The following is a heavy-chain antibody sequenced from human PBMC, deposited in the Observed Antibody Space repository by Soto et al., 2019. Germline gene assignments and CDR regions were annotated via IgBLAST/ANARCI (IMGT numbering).Heavy chain of an antibody. V-gene: IGHV4-59*01. CDR1: GGSISSYY. CDR3: ARIPPNDFDFWSGYTQSSMGV. Sequence: PSETLSLTCTVSGGSISSYYWSWIRQPPGKGLEWIGYIYYSGSTNYNPSLKSRVTISVDTSKNQFSLKLSSVTAADTAVYYCARIPPNDFDFWSGYTQSSMGVLGQGNTVT. J-gene: IGHJ6*02. D-gene: IGHD3-3*01. CDR2: IYYSGST.